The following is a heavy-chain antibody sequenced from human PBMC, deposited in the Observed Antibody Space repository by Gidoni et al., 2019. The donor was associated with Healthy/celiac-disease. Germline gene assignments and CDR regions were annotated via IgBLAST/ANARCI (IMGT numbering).Heavy chain of an antibody. V-gene: IGHV3-48*01. CDR1: GFNFSSYS. Sequence: EVQLVESGGGLVQPGGSLRLTCATPGFNFSSYSMNWVRQAPGKGLGWVSYISSSSSTIYYADSVNGRFTISRDNAKNSLYLQMNSLRAEDTAVYYCAREYYDPPKGMDVWGQGTTVTVSS. CDR3: AREYYDPPKGMDV. J-gene: IGHJ6*02. CDR2: ISSSSSTI. D-gene: IGHD3-3*01.